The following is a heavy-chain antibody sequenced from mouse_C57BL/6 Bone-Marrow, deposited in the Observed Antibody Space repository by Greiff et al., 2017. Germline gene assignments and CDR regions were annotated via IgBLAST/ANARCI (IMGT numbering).Heavy chain of an antibody. J-gene: IGHJ3*01. D-gene: IGHD2-4*01. V-gene: IGHV14-3*01. CDR1: GFNIKNTY. CDR2: IDPANGNT. Sequence: EVKLVESVAELVRPGASVKLSCTASGFNIKNTYMHWVKQRPEQGLEWIGRIDPANGNTKYAPKFQGKATITADTSSNTAYLQLSSLTSEDTAIYYCARRRYIYYDYDGFAYWGQGTLVTVSA. CDR3: ARRRYIYYDYDGFAY.